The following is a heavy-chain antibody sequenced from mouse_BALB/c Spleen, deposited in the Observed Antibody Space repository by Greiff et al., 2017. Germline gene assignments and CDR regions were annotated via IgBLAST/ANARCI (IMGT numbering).Heavy chain of an antibody. Sequence: QVQLQQSGAELAKPGASVKMSCKASGYTFTSYWMHWVKQRPGQGLEWIGYINPSTGYTEYNQKFKDKATLTADKSSSTAYMQLSSLTSEDSAVYYCARRGRYDGYFDYWGQGTTLTVSS. V-gene: IGHV1-7*01. CDR1: GYTFTSYW. CDR2: INPSTGYT. D-gene: IGHD2-14*01. J-gene: IGHJ2*01. CDR3: ARRGRYDGYFDY.